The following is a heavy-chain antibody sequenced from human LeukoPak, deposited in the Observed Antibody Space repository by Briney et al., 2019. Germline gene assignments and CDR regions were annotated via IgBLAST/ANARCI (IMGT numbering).Heavy chain of an antibody. J-gene: IGHJ3*02. Sequence: SETLSLTCTVSGGSISSSSYYWGWIRQPPGKGLEWIGSIYYSGSTYYNPSLKSRVTISVDTSKNQFSLKLSSVTAADTAVYYCARERVYYGSGSYYRRIPDAFDIWGQGTMVTVSS. CDR1: GGSISSSSYY. D-gene: IGHD3-10*01. CDR3: ARERVYYGSGSYYRRIPDAFDI. V-gene: IGHV4-39*07. CDR2: IYYSGST.